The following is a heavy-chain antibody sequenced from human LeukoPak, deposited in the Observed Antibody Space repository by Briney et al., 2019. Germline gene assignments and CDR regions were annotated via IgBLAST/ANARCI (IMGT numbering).Heavy chain of an antibody. CDR1: GGSISSYY. Sequence: SETLSLTCTVSGGSISSYYWSWIRQPPGKGLEWIGYIYYSGSTNYNPSLKSRVTISVDTSKNQFSLKLSSVTAADTAVYYCAASPYYGSGSYYEAPFDYWGQRTLVTVSS. D-gene: IGHD3-10*01. J-gene: IGHJ4*02. CDR3: AASPYYGSGSYYEAPFDY. CDR2: IYYSGST. V-gene: IGHV4-59*01.